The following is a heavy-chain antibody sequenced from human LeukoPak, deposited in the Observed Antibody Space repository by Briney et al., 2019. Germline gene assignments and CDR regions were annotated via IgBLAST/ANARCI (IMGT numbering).Heavy chain of an antibody. CDR3: ARICSGGSCYFPSI. D-gene: IGHD2-15*01. J-gene: IGHJ3*02. V-gene: IGHV3-30-3*01. CDR1: GFIFSTYR. CDR2: ISYDGSNK. Sequence: PGGSLRLSCAASGFIFSTYRKHWVRQAPGKGLQWVALISYDGSNKYYADPVKGRFTISRDNSRNTLYLQMNSLKSEDAAVYYCARICSGGSCYFPSIWGQGTMVTVSS.